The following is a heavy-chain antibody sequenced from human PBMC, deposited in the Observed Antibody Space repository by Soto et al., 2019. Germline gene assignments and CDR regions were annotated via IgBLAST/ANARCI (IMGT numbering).Heavy chain of an antibody. CDR2: INSDGSST. D-gene: IGHD6-13*01. CDR3: ARGSEAAAN. J-gene: IGHJ4*02. CDR1: GFTFSSHW. V-gene: IGHV3-74*01. Sequence: PGGSLRLSCAASGFTFSSHWMHWVRQAPGKGLVWVSRINSDGSSTSYADSVKGRFTISRDNVKNMLYLQMNSLRAEDTAVYYCARGSEAAANWGQGTLVTVSS.